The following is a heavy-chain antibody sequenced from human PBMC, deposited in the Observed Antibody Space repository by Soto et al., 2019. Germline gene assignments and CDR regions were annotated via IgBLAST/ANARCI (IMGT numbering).Heavy chain of an antibody. V-gene: IGHV3-9*01. CDR3: AKSNNTGWFHFDS. J-gene: IGHJ4*02. CDR1: GYTFTGYF. D-gene: IGHD6-19*01. CDR2: ISWNSGSI. Sequence: SCKASGYTFTGYFMHWVRQGPGKGLEWVSGISWNSGSIGYAEFVKGRFTISRDNAKKSLYLQMNSLRAEDTALYFCAKSNNTGWFHFDSWGQGILVTVSS.